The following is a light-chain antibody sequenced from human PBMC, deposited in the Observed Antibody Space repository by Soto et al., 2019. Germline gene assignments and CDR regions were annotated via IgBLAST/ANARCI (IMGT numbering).Light chain of an antibody. CDR3: QQADSFPFT. Sequence: DIPLTQSPSSVSASVGDRVTITCRASQDIGTWLAWYQQKPGKAPKLLIYVASNLQSGVPSRFSGAGSGTDCNLTITSLQPEDFATYHCQQADSFPFTFGPGTKVDFK. J-gene: IGKJ3*01. V-gene: IGKV1-12*01. CDR2: VAS. CDR1: QDIGTW.